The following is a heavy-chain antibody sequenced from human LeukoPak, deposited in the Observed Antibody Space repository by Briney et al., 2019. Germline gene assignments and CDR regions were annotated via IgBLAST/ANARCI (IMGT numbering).Heavy chain of an antibody. J-gene: IGHJ6*01. D-gene: IGHD5-12*01. Sequence: YPGGSLRLSCAASGFTFSSYAMSWVRQASGKGLEWVSYISSRASTIYYAESVKGRFTICRDNVQNSLYLQMNSLVAEDSAVYYCARDRLPSGYDSVDYYYFYGGDVWLEGTTVIVCS. CDR2: ISSRASTI. CDR3: ARDRLPSGYDSVDYYYFYGGDV. CDR1: GFTFSSYA. V-gene: IGHV3-48*04.